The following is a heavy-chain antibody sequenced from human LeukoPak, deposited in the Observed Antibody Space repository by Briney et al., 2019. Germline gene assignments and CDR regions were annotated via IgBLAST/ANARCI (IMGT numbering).Heavy chain of an antibody. D-gene: IGHD3-16*02. J-gene: IGHJ4*02. CDR1: GFTFSSYW. Sequence: PGGSLRLSCASSGFTFSSYWMSWVRQAPGKGLEWVANIKQDGSEKYYVDSVKGRFTISRDNAKKSLYLQMNSLRAEYTAGYYCARGGDYVWGSYRYFDYWGQGTLVTVSS. V-gene: IGHV3-7*01. CDR2: IKQDGSEK. CDR3: ARGGDYVWGSYRYFDY.